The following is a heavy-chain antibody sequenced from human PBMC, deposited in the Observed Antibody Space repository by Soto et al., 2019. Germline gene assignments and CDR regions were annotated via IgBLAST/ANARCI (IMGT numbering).Heavy chain of an antibody. CDR1: GGSISSSSYY. D-gene: IGHD5-18*01. CDR3: ARHGLVDTAMGDAFDI. J-gene: IGHJ3*02. Sequence: PSETLSLTCTVSGGSISSSSYYWGWIRQPPGKGLEWIGSIYYSGSTYYNPSLKSRVTISVDTSKNQFSLKLSSVTAADTAVYNCARHGLVDTAMGDAFDIWGQGTMVTVSS. CDR2: IYYSGST. V-gene: IGHV4-39*01.